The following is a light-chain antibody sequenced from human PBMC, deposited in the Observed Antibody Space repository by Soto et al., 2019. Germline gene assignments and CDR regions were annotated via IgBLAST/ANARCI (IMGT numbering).Light chain of an antibody. CDR3: CSYAGSYTSYV. CDR2: DVS. Sequence: QSVLTQPRSLSGSPGQSVTISCTGTSSDVDGYNYVSWYQQHPGKAPKLMIYDVSERPSGVPDRFSGSKSGNTASLTISGLQAEDEAAYYCCSYAGSYTSYVFGTGTKVTVL. V-gene: IGLV2-11*01. J-gene: IGLJ1*01. CDR1: SSDVDGYNY.